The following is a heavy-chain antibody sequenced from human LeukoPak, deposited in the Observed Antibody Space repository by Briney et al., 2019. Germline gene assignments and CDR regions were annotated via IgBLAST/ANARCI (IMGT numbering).Heavy chain of an antibody. CDR3: AREGTTIFVPGMDV. Sequence: GASLRLSCAASGFTFSSYAMSWVRQAPGKGLEWVSAISGSGGSTYYADSVKGRFTISRDNSKNTLYLQMNSLRAEDTAVYYCAREGTTIFVPGMDVWGQGTTVTVSS. V-gene: IGHV3-23*01. D-gene: IGHD3-3*01. CDR2: ISGSGGST. J-gene: IGHJ6*02. CDR1: GFTFSSYA.